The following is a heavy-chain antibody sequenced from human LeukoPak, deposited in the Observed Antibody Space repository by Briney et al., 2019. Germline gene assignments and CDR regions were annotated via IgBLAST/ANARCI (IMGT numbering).Heavy chain of an antibody. CDR2: IYYSGST. Sequence: SETLSLTCTVSGGSIRSYYWGWIRQPPAKGLEWIGYIYYSGSTNYNPSLKSRVTISVDTSKNQFSLKLSSVTAADTAVYYCARGDGITIFGVVIPDAFDIWGQGTMVTVSS. V-gene: IGHV4-59*01. CDR1: GGSIRSYY. CDR3: ARGDGITIFGVVIPDAFDI. D-gene: IGHD3-3*01. J-gene: IGHJ3*02.